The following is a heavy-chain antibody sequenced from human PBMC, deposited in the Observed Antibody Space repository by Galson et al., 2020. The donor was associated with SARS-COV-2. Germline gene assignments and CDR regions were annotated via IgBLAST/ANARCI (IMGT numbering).Heavy chain of an antibody. V-gene: IGHV3-33*06. J-gene: IGHJ2*01. CDR3: AKDGTDYGDYAVWYFDL. D-gene: IGHD4-17*01. Sequence: GESLKISCAASGFTFSSYGMHWVRQAPGKGLEWVAVIWYDGSNKYYADSVKGRFTISRDNSKNTLYLQMNSLRAEDTAVYYCAKDGTDYGDYAVWYFDLWGRGTLVTVS. CDR2: IWYDGSNK. CDR1: GFTFSSYG.